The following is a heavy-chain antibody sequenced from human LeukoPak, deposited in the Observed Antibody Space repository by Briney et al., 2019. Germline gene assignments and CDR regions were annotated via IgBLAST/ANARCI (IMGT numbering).Heavy chain of an antibody. V-gene: IGHV3-21*01. D-gene: IGHD4-17*01. CDR3: ARDRRHGDYHSRDAFDI. CDR2: ISSSSSYI. J-gene: IGHJ3*02. CDR1: GFTFSSYS. Sequence: GGSLRLSCAASGFTFSSYSMNWVRQAPGKGLEWVSSISSSSSYIYYADSVKGRFTISRDNAKNSLYLQMNSLRAEDTAVYYCARDRRHGDYHSRDAFDIWGQGTMVTVSS.